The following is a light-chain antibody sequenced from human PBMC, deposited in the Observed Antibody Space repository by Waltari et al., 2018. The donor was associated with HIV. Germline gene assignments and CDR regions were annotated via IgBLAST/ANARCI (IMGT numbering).Light chain of an antibody. V-gene: IGKV2-30*01. CDR3: MQGTHWPRT. CDR1: QSLVDSDGNTY. CDR2: KVS. J-gene: IGKJ2*01. Sequence: DVVMTQSPLSLPVTLGQPASISCRSSQSLVDSDGNTYLNWFQQRPGQSPRRLIYKVSNRDSGVPDRFSGSGSGTDFTLKISRVEVEDVGVYYCMQGTHWPRTFGQGTKLEIK.